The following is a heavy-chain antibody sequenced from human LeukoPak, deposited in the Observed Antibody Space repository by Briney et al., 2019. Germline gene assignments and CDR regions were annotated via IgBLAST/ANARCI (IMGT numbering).Heavy chain of an antibody. J-gene: IGHJ4*02. CDR1: SGSITSYY. CDR2: IYYTGTT. V-gene: IGHV4-59*08. D-gene: IGHD6-25*01. Sequence: PSETLSLTCTVSSGSITSYYWSWIRQPPGKGLEYIGHIYYTGTTDYNPSLKSRVTMSVDTSKNQFSLKLSSVTAADTAVYYCARGQAPDPSGSYYFDYWGQGTLVTVSS. CDR3: ARGQAPDPSGSYYFDY.